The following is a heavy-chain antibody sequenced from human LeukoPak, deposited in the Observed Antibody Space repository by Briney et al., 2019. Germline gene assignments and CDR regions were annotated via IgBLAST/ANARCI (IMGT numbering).Heavy chain of an antibody. CDR1: GYTFTGYY. D-gene: IGHD2-2*01. CDR2: IIPIFGTA. V-gene: IGHV1-69*13. J-gene: IGHJ3*02. CDR3: ASYQDAFDI. Sequence: ASVKVSCKASGYTFTGYYMHWVRQAPGQGLEWMGGIIPIFGTANYAQKFQGRVTITADESTSTAYMELSSLRSEDTAVYYCASYQDAFDIWGQGTMVTVSS.